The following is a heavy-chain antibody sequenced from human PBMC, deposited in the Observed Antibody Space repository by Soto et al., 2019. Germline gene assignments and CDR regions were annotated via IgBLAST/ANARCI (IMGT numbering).Heavy chain of an antibody. Sequence: EVQLLQSGGGLVQPGGSLRLSCAASGFKFSNFAMRWIRQAPGKGLEWVSGINGGGGHTDYADSVKGRFTISRDNSKNTLYHQRSSMRAEDTAVYYCAKAHWVYISTWFFVDHWGQGTLVTVSS. CDR3: AKAHWVYISTWFFVDH. CDR2: INGGGGHT. J-gene: IGHJ4*02. CDR1: GFKFSNFA. D-gene: IGHD6-13*01. V-gene: IGHV3-23*01.